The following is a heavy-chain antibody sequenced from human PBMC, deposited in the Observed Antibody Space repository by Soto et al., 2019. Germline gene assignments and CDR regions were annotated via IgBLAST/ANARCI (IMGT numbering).Heavy chain of an antibody. J-gene: IGHJ4*02. Sequence: QVQLQESGPGLVKPSETLSLTCTIFGDSVSSGRYYWSWIRQPPGKGLEWIGYIYYTGSTNYNPSLKSRVTISVDTSENQFSLKVNSVTAADTAVYYCAREQWPKIAWGQGTLVTVSS. V-gene: IGHV4-61*01. CDR3: AREQWPKIA. CDR2: IYYTGST. CDR1: GDSVSSGRYY. D-gene: IGHD6-19*01.